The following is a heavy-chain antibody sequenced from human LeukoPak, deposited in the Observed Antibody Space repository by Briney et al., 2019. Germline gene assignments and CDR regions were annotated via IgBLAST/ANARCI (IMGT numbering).Heavy chain of an antibody. CDR2: ISGSGGST. J-gene: IGHJ4*02. CDR3: AKSRYYDRSGYYYIDY. CDR1: GFTFSSYA. V-gene: IGHV3-23*01. D-gene: IGHD3-22*01. Sequence: GGSLRVSCAASGFTFSSYAMSWVRQAPGNGLEWVSAISGSGGSTYYADSVKGRFTISRDNSKNTLYLQMNSLRAEDTAVYYCAKSRYYDRSGYYYIDYWGQGTLVTVSS.